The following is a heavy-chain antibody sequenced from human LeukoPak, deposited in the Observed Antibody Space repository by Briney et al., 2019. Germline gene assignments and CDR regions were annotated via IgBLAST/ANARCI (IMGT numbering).Heavy chain of an antibody. CDR1: GFTFSTYE. CDR3: VRDYLPGDYNVY. V-gene: IGHV3-48*03. CDR2: ISSSGTSI. Sequence: GGSLRLSCAASGFTFSTYEMNWVRQAPGKGLEWISYISSSGTSIYYADSVKGRFTISRDNSKNSLYLQMNSLGAEDTAVYFCVRDYLPGDYNVYWGQGTLVTVSS. D-gene: IGHD2/OR15-2a*01. J-gene: IGHJ4*02.